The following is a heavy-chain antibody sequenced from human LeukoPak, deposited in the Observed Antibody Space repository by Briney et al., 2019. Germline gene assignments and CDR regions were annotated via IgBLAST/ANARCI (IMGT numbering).Heavy chain of an antibody. CDR1: GGSISSYY. J-gene: IGHJ4*02. CDR3: ARDAYYHDSSGYLEY. V-gene: IGHV4-59*12. D-gene: IGHD3-22*01. Sequence: SETLSLTCTVSGGSISSYYWSWVRQPPAKGLEWIGDIYYGGGTNYSPSLKSRLTISVDTSMTQFALKLSSVTAADTAVYYCARDAYYHDSSGYLEYLGQGTPVTVSS. CDR2: IYYGGGT.